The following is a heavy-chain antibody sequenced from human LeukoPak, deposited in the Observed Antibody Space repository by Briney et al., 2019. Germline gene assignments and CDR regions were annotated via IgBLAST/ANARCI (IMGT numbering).Heavy chain of an antibody. CDR1: GFTFSSYA. Sequence: GGSLRLSCAASGFTFSSYAMSWVRRAPGKGLEWVSAISGSGGSTYYADSVKGRFTISRDNSKNTLYLQMNSLRAEDTAVYYCAKARRYYYDSSPYYFDYWGQGTLVTVSS. D-gene: IGHD3-22*01. CDR2: ISGSGGST. V-gene: IGHV3-23*01. CDR3: AKARRYYYDSSPYYFDY. J-gene: IGHJ4*02.